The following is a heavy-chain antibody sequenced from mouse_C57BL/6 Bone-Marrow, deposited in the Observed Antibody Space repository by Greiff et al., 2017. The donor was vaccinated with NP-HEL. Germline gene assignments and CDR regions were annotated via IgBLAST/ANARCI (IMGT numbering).Heavy chain of an antibody. Sequence: VQLQESGAELARPGASVKMSCKASGYTFTSYTMHWVKQRPGQGLEWIGYINPSSGYTKYNQKFKDKATLTADKSSSTAYMQLSSLTSEDSAVYYCARERDGYPAWFAYWGQGTLVTVSA. CDR3: ARERDGYPAWFAY. D-gene: IGHD2-3*01. V-gene: IGHV1-4*01. J-gene: IGHJ3*01. CDR2: INPSSGYT. CDR1: GYTFTSYT.